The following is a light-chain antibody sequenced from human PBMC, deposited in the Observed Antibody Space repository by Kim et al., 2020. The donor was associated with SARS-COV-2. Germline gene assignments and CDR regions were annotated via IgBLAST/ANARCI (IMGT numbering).Light chain of an antibody. J-gene: IGKJ2*01. Sequence: DIVMTQSPESLAVSLGERATINCKPSQSVLHSSNNKNYVAWYQQKPGQPPKLLIYWASTRESGVPDRFSGSGSATDFSLTISSLQAEDVAVYYCQQYYDSLPYTFGQGTKLEI. CDR2: WAS. V-gene: IGKV4-1*01. CDR3: QQYYDSLPYT. CDR1: QSVLHSSNNKNY.